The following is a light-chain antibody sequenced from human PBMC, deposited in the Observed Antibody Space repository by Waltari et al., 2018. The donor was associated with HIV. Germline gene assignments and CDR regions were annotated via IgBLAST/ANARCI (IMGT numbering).Light chain of an antibody. V-gene: IGLV1-40*01. CDR3: QSLDNSLSGLV. Sequence: QSVLTQPPSVSGAPGQRVSISCTGSSSNIGAGYDVHWYQQLPGTAPKLLIYRNTNRPAGVPDRFSASKSGTSASLAITGLQAKDEADFYCQSLDNSLSGLVFGGGTKLTVL. CDR1: SSNIGAGYD. J-gene: IGLJ2*01. CDR2: RNT.